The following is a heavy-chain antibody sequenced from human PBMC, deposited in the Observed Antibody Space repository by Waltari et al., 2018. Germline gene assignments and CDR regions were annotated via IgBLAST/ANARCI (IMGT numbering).Heavy chain of an antibody. Sequence: QVQLEESGGGVVQPGRSLRLSWSASGFYFCRYGMHWVRQAPGKGLEWVAVIGHDGSLKYYADSVRGRFTISRDNSKNTLFLEMNSLRGEDTAVYYCAKENNDLLCDSWGQGTQVTVSS. CDR2: IGHDGSLK. CDR1: GFYFCRYG. D-gene: IGHD2-15*01. CDR3: AKENNDLLCDS. J-gene: IGHJ5*01. V-gene: IGHV3-30*18.